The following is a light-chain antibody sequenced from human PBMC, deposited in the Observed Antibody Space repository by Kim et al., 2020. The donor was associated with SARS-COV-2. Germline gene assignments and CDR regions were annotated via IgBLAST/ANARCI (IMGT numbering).Light chain of an antibody. V-gene: IGLV2-8*01. CDR2: DVT. CDR1: SSDIGSYTY. CDR3: SSYAGNNNLI. J-gene: IGLJ2*01. Sequence: QSALTQPPSASGSPGQSVTISCTGSSSDIGSYTYVSWYQQHPGKAPKLMIYDVTKRPSGVPDRFSGSKSGNTASLTVSGLQAEDEADYYCSSYAGNNNLIFGGGTKLTVL.